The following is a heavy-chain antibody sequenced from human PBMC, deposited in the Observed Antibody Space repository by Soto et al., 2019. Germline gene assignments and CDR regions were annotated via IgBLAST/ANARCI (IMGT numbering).Heavy chain of an antibody. D-gene: IGHD2-2*01. CDR1: GYSFTSYW. V-gene: IGHV5-51*01. CDR2: IYPGDSDT. Sequence: GESLKISCKGSGYSFTSYWIGWVRQMPGKGLEWMGIIYPGDSDTRYSPSFQGQVTISADKSISTAYLQWSSLKASDTAMYYCARPGYCSSTSRYEFAYWGQGTLVTVSS. J-gene: IGHJ4*02. CDR3: ARPGYCSSTSRYEFAY.